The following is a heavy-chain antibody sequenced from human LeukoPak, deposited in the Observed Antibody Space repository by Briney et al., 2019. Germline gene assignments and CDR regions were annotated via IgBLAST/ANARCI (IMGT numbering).Heavy chain of an antibody. Sequence: GGSLRLSSAASGFTFSIFGLHWVRQAPGKGLEWVAFISHDGSIKYYADSVKGRLAISRDTSKNTLYLQMNSLRAEDTAVYYCAKDRWESSGSGSSLDYWGQGTPVTVSS. CDR3: AKDRWESSGSGSSLDY. CDR2: ISHDGSIK. V-gene: IGHV3-30*18. CDR1: GFTFSIFG. D-gene: IGHD3-10*01. J-gene: IGHJ4*02.